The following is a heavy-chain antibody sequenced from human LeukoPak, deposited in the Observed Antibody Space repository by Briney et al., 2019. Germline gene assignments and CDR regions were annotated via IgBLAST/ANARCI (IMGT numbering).Heavy chain of an antibody. CDR3: ARDRGGDLLSYYGMDV. V-gene: IGHV1-69*01. D-gene: IGHD1-26*01. Sequence: SVKVSCQASVGTFISYAISWVRQAPGQGLEWMGGIIPIFGTANYAQKFQGRVTITADESTSTAYMELSSLRSEDTAVYYCARDRGGDLLSYYGMDVWGKGTTVTVSS. J-gene: IGHJ6*04. CDR1: VGTFISYA. CDR2: IIPIFGTA.